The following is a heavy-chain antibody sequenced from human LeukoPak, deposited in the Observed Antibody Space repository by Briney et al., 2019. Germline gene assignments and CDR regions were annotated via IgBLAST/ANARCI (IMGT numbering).Heavy chain of an antibody. Sequence: SVKVSCKASGGTFSSYAISWVRRAPGQGLEWMGVIIPIFGTANYAQKFQGRVTITTDESTSTAYMELSSLRSEDTAVYYCASLGLYCSGGSCYSDYYYYYHMDVWGKGTTVTVSS. J-gene: IGHJ6*03. CDR1: GGTFSSYA. CDR3: ASLGLYCSGGSCYSDYYYYYHMDV. V-gene: IGHV1-69*05. D-gene: IGHD2-15*01. CDR2: IIPIFGTA.